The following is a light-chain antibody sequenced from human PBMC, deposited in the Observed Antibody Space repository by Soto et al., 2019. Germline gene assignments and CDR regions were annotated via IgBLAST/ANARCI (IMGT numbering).Light chain of an antibody. CDR3: QQRSNWPPEYT. CDR2: DAS. V-gene: IGKV3-11*01. J-gene: IGKJ2*01. Sequence: EIVLTQSPATLSLSPGKRATLSCRASQSVSSYLAWYQQKPGQAPRLLIYDASNRATGIPARFSGSGSGTDFTLTISSLEPEDIAVFYCQQRSNWPPEYTFGQGTKLEIK. CDR1: QSVSSY.